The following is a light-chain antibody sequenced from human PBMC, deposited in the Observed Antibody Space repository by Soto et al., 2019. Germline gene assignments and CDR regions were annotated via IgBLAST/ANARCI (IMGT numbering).Light chain of an antibody. CDR1: HTVQSSF. J-gene: IGKJ2*01. CDR3: QQHGGSPPYT. CDR2: GTS. Sequence: EVVLTQSPGTLSLSPGDRATDSCRASHTVQSSFFAWYQQKGGQAPRLLIYGTSNRAAGIPDRFSGHGSGTDFTLTIDGLEPEDFAMYFCQQHGGSPPYTFGRGTRVEI. V-gene: IGKV3-20*01.